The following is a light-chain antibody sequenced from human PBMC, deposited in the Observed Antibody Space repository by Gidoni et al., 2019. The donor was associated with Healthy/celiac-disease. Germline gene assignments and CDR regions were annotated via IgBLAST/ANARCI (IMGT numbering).Light chain of an antibody. J-gene: IGLJ2*01. CDR3: QAWDSSTVV. Sequence: SYELTQPPSASVSPGQTASIPGSGDKLGDNYACWYQQTPGQSRVLGIYQDSKRPSGFPELFSGSNSGNPATLTISGTQAMDEAYYYCQAWDSSTVVFGGGTKLTVL. V-gene: IGLV3-1*01. CDR2: QDS. CDR1: KLGDNY.